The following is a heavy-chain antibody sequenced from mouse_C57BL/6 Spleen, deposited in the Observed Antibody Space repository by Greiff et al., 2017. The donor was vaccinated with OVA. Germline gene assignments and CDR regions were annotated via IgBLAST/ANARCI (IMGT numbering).Heavy chain of an antibody. Sequence: DVKLQESGAELVRPGASVKLSCTASGFNIKDDYMHWVKQRPEQGLEWIGWIDPENGDTEYASKFQGKATITADTSSNTAYLQLSSLTSEDTAVYYCTYYGSSPWFAYWGQGTLVTVSA. J-gene: IGHJ3*01. D-gene: IGHD1-1*01. V-gene: IGHV14-4*01. CDR1: GFNIKDDY. CDR3: TYYGSSPWFAY. CDR2: IDPENGDT.